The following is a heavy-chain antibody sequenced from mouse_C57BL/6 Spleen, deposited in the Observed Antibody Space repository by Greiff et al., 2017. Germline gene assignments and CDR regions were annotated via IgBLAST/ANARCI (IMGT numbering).Heavy chain of an antibody. Sequence: VQLQQSGPELVKPGASVKISCTASGYAFSSSWMNWVKQRPGKGLEWIGRIYPGDGDTNYNGKFKGKATLTAAKSSSTAYMQLSSLTSEDSAVYFCARERTWAYWGQGTLVTVSA. CDR2: IYPGDGDT. V-gene: IGHV1-82*01. J-gene: IGHJ3*01. CDR3: ARERTWAY. CDR1: GYAFSSSW.